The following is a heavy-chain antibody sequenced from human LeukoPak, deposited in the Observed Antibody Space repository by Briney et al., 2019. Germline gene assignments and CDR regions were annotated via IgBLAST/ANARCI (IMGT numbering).Heavy chain of an antibody. CDR2: IWYDGSNK. CDR1: GFTFSTCG. CDR3: AKVTMIVVY. J-gene: IGHJ4*02. D-gene: IGHD3-22*01. Sequence: GGSLRLSCAASGFTFSTCGMHWVRQTPGKGLEWVAVIWYDGSNKYYADSVKGRFTISRDNSKNTLYLQMNSLRAEDTAVYYCAKVTMIVVYWGQGTLVTVSS. V-gene: IGHV3-33*06.